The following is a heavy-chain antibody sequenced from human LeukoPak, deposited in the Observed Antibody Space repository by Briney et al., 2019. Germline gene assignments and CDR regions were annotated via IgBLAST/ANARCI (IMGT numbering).Heavy chain of an antibody. Sequence: KPSETLSPTCTVSGDSISPFYWGWIRQPAGEGLGWIWRIYASGSTNYNPSHNPSLESRVTMSVDTSNNQFSLNLSSVTAADTAVYYCARDSGYDLTWGQGTLVTVSS. CDR1: GDSISPFY. CDR3: ARDSGYDLT. J-gene: IGHJ5*02. CDR2: IYASGST. V-gene: IGHV4-4*07. D-gene: IGHD5-12*01.